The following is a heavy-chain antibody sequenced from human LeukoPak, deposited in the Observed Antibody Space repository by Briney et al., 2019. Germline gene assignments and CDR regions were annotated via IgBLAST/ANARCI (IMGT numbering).Heavy chain of an antibody. CDR2: IYYSGST. CDR1: GGSISSNSR. V-gene: IGHV4-39*07. D-gene: IGHD3-3*01. J-gene: IGHJ6*03. CDR3: ARDDNDFWSGYYYYYYMDV. Sequence: PSETLSLTCTVSGGSISSNSRWGWIRQSPGKVLEWIGSIYYSGSTYYNPSLKSRVTISVDTSKNQFSLKLSSVTAADTAVYYCARDDNDFWSGYYYYYYMDVWGKGTTVTVSS.